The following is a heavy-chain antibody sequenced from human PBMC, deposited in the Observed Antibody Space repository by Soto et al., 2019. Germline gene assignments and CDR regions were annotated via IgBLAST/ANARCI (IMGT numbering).Heavy chain of an antibody. CDR3: SSPVYAFRSGLHE. D-gene: IGHD3-3*01. Sequence: GESLRMSCNVSGYRLTINCIRWVRQMPGKGVEGMGIFDPGHSDTRYSPSFQGKVTLSADKSIRTAYLQWSSLKASDTAMYYWSSPVYAFRSGLHEWGEGYLV. J-gene: IGHJ4*02. V-gene: IGHV5-51*01. CDR1: GYRLTINC. CDR2: FDPGHSDT.